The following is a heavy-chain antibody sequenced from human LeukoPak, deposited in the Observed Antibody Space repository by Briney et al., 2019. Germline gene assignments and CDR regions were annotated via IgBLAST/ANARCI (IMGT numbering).Heavy chain of an antibody. V-gene: IGHV4-34*01. Sequence: PSETLSLTCAVYGGSFSGYYWSWIRQPPGKGLEWIGEINHSGSTNYNPSLKSRVTISVDTSKNQFSLKLSSVTAADTAVYYCARGLGYCSGGSCYLSPFDCWGQGTLVTVSS. CDR1: GGSFSGYY. J-gene: IGHJ4*02. CDR2: INHSGST. D-gene: IGHD2-15*01. CDR3: ARGLGYCSGGSCYLSPFDC.